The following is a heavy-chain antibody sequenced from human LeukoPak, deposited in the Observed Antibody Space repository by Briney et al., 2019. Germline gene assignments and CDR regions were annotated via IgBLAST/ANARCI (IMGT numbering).Heavy chain of an antibody. CDR3: ARGGYSYGSYYYYMDV. CDR2: INPNSGGT. Sequence: GASVKVSCKASGYTFTGYYMHWVRQAPGQGLEWMGWINPNSGGTNYAQKFQGRVTMTRDTSISTAYMELSRLRSDDTAVYCCARGGYSYGSYYYYMDVWGKGTTVTVSS. V-gene: IGHV1-2*02. J-gene: IGHJ6*03. D-gene: IGHD5-18*01. CDR1: GYTFTGYY.